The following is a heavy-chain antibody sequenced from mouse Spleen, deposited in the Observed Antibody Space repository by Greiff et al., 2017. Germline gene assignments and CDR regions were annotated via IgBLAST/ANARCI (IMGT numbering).Heavy chain of an antibody. J-gene: IGHJ1*01. CDR2: INYDGSST. Sequence: EVKLVESEGGLVQPGSSMKLSCTASGFTFSDYYMAWVRQVPEKGLEWVANINYDGSSTYYLDSLKSRFIISRDNAKNILYLQMSSLKSEDTATYYCARDQGSPHWYFDVWGAGTTVTVSS. CDR3: ARDQGSPHWYFDV. V-gene: IGHV5-16*01. D-gene: IGHD3-2*02. CDR1: GFTFSDYY.